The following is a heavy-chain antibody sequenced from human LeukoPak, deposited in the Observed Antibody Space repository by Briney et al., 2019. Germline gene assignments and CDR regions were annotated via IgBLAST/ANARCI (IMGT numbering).Heavy chain of an antibody. J-gene: IGHJ4*02. CDR2: VRYDQSAT. D-gene: IGHD3-3*01. CDR3: VKDQGECPGSRCYLRFLEY. CDR1: GFNFSIYG. Sequence: GESLRLSCAASGFNFSIYGMHWVRQAPGKGLEWVTFVRYDQSATVYADSVQGRSAISRDNSKNTVYLQMNSLRVEDTALYFCVKDQGECPGSRCYLRFLEYWGQGTLVIVSS. V-gene: IGHV3-30*02.